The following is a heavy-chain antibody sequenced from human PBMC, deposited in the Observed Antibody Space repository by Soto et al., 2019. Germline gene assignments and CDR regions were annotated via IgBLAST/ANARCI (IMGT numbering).Heavy chain of an antibody. CDR2: IYYSGST. J-gene: IGHJ4*02. CDR3: ARPPPLYPGFDH. V-gene: IGHV4-31*03. CDR1: GGSISSGGYY. D-gene: IGHD2-8*01. Sequence: SETLSLTCTVSGGSISSGGYYWSWIRQHPGKGLEWIGYIYYSGSTYYNPSLKSRVTISVDTSKNQFSLKLSSVTAADTAVYYCARPPPLYPGFDHLGPGNLVTVPS.